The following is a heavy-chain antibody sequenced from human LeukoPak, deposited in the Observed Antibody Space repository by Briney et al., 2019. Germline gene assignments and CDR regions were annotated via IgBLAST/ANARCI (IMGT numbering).Heavy chain of an antibody. V-gene: IGHV4-59*01. Sequence: SETLSLTCTVSGGSISSYYWSWIRQPPGKGLEWIGYIYYSGSTSYNPSLKSRVTISVDTSKNQFSLKLSSVTAADTAVYHCASDQAGGYYFDYWGQGTLVTVSS. CDR3: ASDQAGGYYFDY. J-gene: IGHJ4*02. D-gene: IGHD3-10*01. CDR2: IYYSGST. CDR1: GGSISSYY.